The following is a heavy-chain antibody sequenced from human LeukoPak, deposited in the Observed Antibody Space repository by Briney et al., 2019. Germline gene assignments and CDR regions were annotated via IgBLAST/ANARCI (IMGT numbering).Heavy chain of an antibody. J-gene: IGHJ3*02. CDR3: ARDSQQRGAFDI. CDR1: GFTVSSNY. Sequence: PGGSLRLSCAPSGFTVSSNYMSWVRQAPGKGLEWVSVIYSDGRTYYADSVKGRFTIPRDNSKSTLYLQMNNLRAEDTAVYYCARDSQQRGAFDIWGQGTMVTVSS. D-gene: IGHD6-25*01. V-gene: IGHV3-53*01. CDR2: IYSDGRT.